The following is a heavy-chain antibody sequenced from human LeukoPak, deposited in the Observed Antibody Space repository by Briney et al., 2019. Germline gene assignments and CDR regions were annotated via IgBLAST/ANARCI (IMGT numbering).Heavy chain of an antibody. CDR2: IYSGGST. D-gene: IGHD1-26*01. Sequence: SETLSLTCTVSGGSISSYYGSWIRQPAGKGLEWIGRIYSGGSTNYNPSLKSRVTMSVDSSNNQFSLKLSSVTAADTAVFYCARENTGSYREFDYWGQGTLVTVSS. V-gene: IGHV4-4*07. CDR3: ARENTGSYREFDY. CDR1: GGSISSYY. J-gene: IGHJ4*02.